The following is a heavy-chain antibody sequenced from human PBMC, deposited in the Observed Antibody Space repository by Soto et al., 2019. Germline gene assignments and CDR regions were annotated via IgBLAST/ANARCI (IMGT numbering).Heavy chain of an antibody. CDR1: GYTFTGHY. Sequence: GASVKVSCKASGYTFTGHYIHWVRQAPEQGPEWMGEIGPESGATRYAQKLQGRVTMTRDTSITTVYMELNNLSPDDTAVYYCGRGRSGQIVVFYWGQGTPVTVSS. CDR3: GRGRSGQIVVFY. J-gene: IGHJ4*02. D-gene: IGHD1-26*01. V-gene: IGHV1-2*02. CDR2: IGPESGAT.